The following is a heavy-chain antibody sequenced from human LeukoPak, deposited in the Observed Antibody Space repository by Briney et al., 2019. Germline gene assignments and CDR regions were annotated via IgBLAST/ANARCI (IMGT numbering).Heavy chain of an antibody. CDR1: GYTFTDYH. J-gene: IGHJ3*02. V-gene: IGHV1-2*02. D-gene: IGHD3-10*01. CDR3: ARNIWFGESADAFDI. CDR2: INPNSGGT. Sequence: ASVKVSCKASGYTFTDYHMHWVRQAPGQGLEWMGWINPNSGGTNYAQKFQGRVTMTRDKSIRTAYMSRLTSDDTAVYYCARNIWFGESADAFDIWGQGTMVTVSS.